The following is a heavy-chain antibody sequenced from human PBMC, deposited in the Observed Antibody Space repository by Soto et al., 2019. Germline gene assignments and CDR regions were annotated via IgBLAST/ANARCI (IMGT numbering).Heavy chain of an antibody. Sequence: PGESLKICCQGSGYIFSTYWISWVRQMPGEDLEWMGTIDPSGWHANYSLAFQGHVSMSVDKSISTAYLKWSGLKPSDSAMYYCARLTQSRNCISSNCYSVARFDPWGQGTLVTVSS. CDR2: IDPSGWHA. D-gene: IGHD2-21*01. J-gene: IGHJ5*01. CDR1: GYIFSTYW. V-gene: IGHV5-10-1*01. CDR3: ARLTQSRNCISSNCYSVARFDP.